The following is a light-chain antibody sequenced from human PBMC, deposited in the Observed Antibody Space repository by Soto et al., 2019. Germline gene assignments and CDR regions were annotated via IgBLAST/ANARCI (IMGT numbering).Light chain of an antibody. V-gene: IGLV2-8*01. CDR3: SSYAGSNHPPXV. CDR2: EVS. J-gene: IGLJ1*01. Sequence: QSVLTQPPSASGSPGQSVTISCTGTSSDVGGYNYVSWYQQHPGKAPKLMIYEVSKRPSGVPDRFSGSKSGNTASLTVSGLQAEDEADYYCSSYAGSNHPPXVFGTGTKVTVL. CDR1: SSDVGGYNY.